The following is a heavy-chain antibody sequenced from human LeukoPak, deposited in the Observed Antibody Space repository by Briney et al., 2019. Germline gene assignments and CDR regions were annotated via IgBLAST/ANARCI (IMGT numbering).Heavy chain of an antibody. CDR3: AADYSGNYHVEFDY. V-gene: IGHV4-34*01. CDR2: ISYTGST. D-gene: IGHD4/OR15-4a*01. J-gene: IGHJ4*02. Sequence: SETLSFTCAVYGGSFSGYYWSWIRQPPGKGLEWIGSISYTGSTYYNPSLKSRVTISVDTSKNQFSLKLSSVTAADTAVYYCAADYSGNYHVEFDYWGQGTLVTVSS. CDR1: GGSFSGYY.